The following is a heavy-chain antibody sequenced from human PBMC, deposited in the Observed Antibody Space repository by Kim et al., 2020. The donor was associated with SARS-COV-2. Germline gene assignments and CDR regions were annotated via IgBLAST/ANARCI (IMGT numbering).Heavy chain of an antibody. Sequence: GSLRLSCIFSGSTFNRHLMHWVRQAPGKGLEFVSVISIDGGTTDYATSVKGRFTISRDNSRNTLYLQMGRLRTDDTAVYYCAREHGVCADGRCYSAMDVWGRGTTLTV. CDR2: ISIDGGTT. CDR3: AREHGVCADGRCYSAMDV. D-gene: IGHD2-8*01. J-gene: IGHJ6*02. V-gene: IGHV3-64*01. CDR1: GSTFNRHL.